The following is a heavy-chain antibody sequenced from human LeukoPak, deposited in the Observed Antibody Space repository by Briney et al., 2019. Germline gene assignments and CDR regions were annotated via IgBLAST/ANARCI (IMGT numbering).Heavy chain of an antibody. D-gene: IGHD3-22*01. V-gene: IGHV7-4-1*02. CDR3: ARVLDYYDSSGYSHDAFDI. J-gene: IGHJ3*02. Sequence: ASVKVSCKASGYTFTSYAMNWVRQAPGQGLEWMGWINTNTGNPTYAQGFTGRFVFSLDTSVSTAYLQISSLKAEDTAVYYCARVLDYYDSSGYSHDAFDIWGQGTMVTVSS. CDR1: GYTFTSYA. CDR2: INTNTGNP.